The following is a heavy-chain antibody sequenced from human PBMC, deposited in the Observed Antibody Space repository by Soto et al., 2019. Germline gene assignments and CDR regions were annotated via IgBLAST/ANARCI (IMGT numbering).Heavy chain of an antibody. CDR3: VKEGKMGVEGFDF. CDR2: VRGDFVTT. CDR1: GFTFSDHA. Sequence: GGYLRLSCATSGFTFSDHAMHWVRQAPGEGLEWVSGVRGDFVTTPYADSVKGRFTISRDNSKNTLYLQMNSLRAEDTAIYYCVKEGKMGVEGFDFWGQGTLVIVSA. J-gene: IGHJ4*02. D-gene: IGHD1-26*01. V-gene: IGHV3-23*01.